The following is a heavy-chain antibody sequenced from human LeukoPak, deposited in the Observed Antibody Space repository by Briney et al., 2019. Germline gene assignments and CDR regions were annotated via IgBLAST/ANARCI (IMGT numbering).Heavy chain of an antibody. CDR1: GFTFSSYA. CDR2: ISYDGSNK. CDR3: AELGIIMIGGV. Sequence: GGSLRLSCAASGFTFSSYAMHWVRQAPGKGLEWVAVISYDGSNKYYADPVKGRFTISRDNSKNTLYLQMNSLRAEDTAVYYCAELGIIMIGGVWGKGTTVTISS. D-gene: IGHD3-10*02. J-gene: IGHJ6*04. V-gene: IGHV3-30*04.